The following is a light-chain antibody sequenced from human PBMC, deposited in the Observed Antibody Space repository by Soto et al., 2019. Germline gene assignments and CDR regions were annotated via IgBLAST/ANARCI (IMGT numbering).Light chain of an antibody. CDR1: QSVLYSSNNKNY. CDR3: QQSYDTPRT. J-gene: IGKJ1*01. CDR2: WAS. V-gene: IGKV4-1*01. Sequence: DIVMTQSPDSLAVSLGERATINCKSSQSVLYSSNNKNYLAWYQQKSGQSPKLLIYWASTRESGVPDRFSGSGSGTDFTLPISSLQAEDAAVYYCQQSYDTPRTFGQGTKVEIK.